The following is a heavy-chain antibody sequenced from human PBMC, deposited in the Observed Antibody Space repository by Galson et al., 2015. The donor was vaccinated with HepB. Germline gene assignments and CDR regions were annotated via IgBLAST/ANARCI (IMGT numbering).Heavy chain of an antibody. CDR3: ATSTYHDFWSGYYRQGAFDI. V-gene: IGHV1-69*13. CDR2: IIPIFGTA. CDR1: GGTFSSNA. J-gene: IGHJ3*02. D-gene: IGHD3-3*01. Sequence: SVKVSCKASGGTFSSNAISWVRQAPGQGLEWMGGIIPIFGTANYAQKFQGRVTITADESTSTAYMELSSLRSEDTAVYYCATSTYHDFWSGYYRQGAFDIWGQGTMVTVSS.